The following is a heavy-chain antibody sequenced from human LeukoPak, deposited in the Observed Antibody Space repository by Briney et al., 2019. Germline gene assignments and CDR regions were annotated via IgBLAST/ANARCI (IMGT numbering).Heavy chain of an antibody. D-gene: IGHD5-18*01. CDR3: ARSGYSYPPTDMDV. V-gene: IGHV4-39*01. J-gene: IGHJ6*03. CDR2: IYYSGST. CDR1: GGSISSSSYY. Sequence: SETLSLTCTVSGGSISSSSYYWGWIRQPPGKGLEWIGSIYYSGSTYYNPSLKSRVTISVDTSKNQFSLKLSSVTAADTAVYYCARSGYSYPPTDMDVWGKGTTVTVSS.